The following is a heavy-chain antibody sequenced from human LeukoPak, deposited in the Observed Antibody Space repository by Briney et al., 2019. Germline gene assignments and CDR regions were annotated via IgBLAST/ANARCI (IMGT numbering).Heavy chain of an antibody. CDR1: GGSISSSSYY. J-gene: IGHJ4*02. CDR2: IYHSGST. V-gene: IGHV4-39*07. Sequence: SETLSLTCTVSGGSISSSSYYWGWIRQPPGKGLEWIGRIYHSGSTYYNPSLKSRVTISVDTSKNQFSLKLSSVTAADTAVYYCASFGGGDFWSGYAPGYWGGGTLDSVS. CDR3: ASFGGGDFWSGYAPGY. D-gene: IGHD3-3*01.